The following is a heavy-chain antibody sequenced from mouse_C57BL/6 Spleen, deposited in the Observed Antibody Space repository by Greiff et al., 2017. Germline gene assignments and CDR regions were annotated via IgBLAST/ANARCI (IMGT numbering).Heavy chain of an antibody. J-gene: IGHJ2*01. V-gene: IGHV5-4*01. CDR3: ARDDGYYLFDY. CDR2: ISDGGSYT. D-gene: IGHD2-3*01. CDR1: GFTFSSYA. Sequence: EVHLVESGGGLVKPGGSLKLSCAASGFTFSSYAMSWVRQTPEKRLEWVATISDGGSYTYYPDNVKGRFTISRDNAKNNLYLQMSHLKSEDTAMYYCARDDGYYLFDYWGQGTTLTVSS.